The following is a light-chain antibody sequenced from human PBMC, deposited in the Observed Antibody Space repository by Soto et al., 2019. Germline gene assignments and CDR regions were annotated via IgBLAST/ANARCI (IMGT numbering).Light chain of an antibody. CDR1: QSISNY. V-gene: IGKV1-39*01. Sequence: DIQMTQSPSALSASVGDRVTITCRASQSISNYVSWYQHKPGKAPKLLIYAASSLQSGVPSRFSGRGSGTDFTLTISSLQPEDFATYFCQQTYSTPLTFGGGTKV. J-gene: IGKJ4*01. CDR2: AAS. CDR3: QQTYSTPLT.